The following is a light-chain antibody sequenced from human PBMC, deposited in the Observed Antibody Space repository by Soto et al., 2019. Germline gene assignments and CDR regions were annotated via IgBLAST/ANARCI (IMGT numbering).Light chain of an antibody. CDR1: QSVSSN. CDR3: QQYNNWPFT. V-gene: IGKV3-15*01. J-gene: IGKJ3*01. CDR2: GAS. Sequence: EIVMTQSPATLSVSPGERATLSCRASQSVSSNLAWYQQKPGQAPRLLIYGASTRATGIPARFSGSGSGTELTLPISSLQSEDFAVYYCQQYNNWPFTVGPGTKVDI.